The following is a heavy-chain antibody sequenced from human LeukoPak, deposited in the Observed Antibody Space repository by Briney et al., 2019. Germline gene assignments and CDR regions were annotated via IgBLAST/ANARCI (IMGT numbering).Heavy chain of an antibody. V-gene: IGHV1-69*13. J-gene: IGHJ4*02. Sequence: SVKVSCKASGGTFSSYAISWVRQAPGQGLEWMGGIIPIFGTANYAQKFQGRVTITADESTSTAYMELSSLRSEDTAVYNCARGDAATIGKLGPYFDYWGQGTLVTVSS. CDR3: ARGDAATIGKLGPYFDY. CDR1: GGTFSSYA. CDR2: IIPIFGTA. D-gene: IGHD5-12*01.